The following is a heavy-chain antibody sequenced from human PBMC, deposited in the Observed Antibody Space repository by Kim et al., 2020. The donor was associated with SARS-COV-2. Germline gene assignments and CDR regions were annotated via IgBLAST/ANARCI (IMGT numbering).Heavy chain of an antibody. D-gene: IGHD2-2*01. Sequence: GGSLRLSCAASGFTFSSYAMSWVRQAPGKGLEWVSAISGSGGSTYYADSVKGRFTISRDNSKNKLYLQMNSLRAEDTAVYYCASPEGDCSSTSCYEGGSYYYYGMDVWGQGTTVTVSS. CDR3: ASPEGDCSSTSCYEGGSYYYYGMDV. CDR1: GFTFSSYA. CDR2: ISGSGGST. V-gene: IGHV3-23*01. J-gene: IGHJ6*02.